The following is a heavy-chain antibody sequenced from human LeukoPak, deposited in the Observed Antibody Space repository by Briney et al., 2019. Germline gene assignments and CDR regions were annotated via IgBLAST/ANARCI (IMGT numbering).Heavy chain of an antibody. V-gene: IGHV4-34*01. J-gene: IGHJ4*02. CDR3: ARPSFDRTGYYFI. D-gene: IGHD3-22*01. CDR1: GGSFSGYY. Sequence: SETLSLTCAVYGGSFSGYYWSWIRQPPGKGLEWIGSIYYSGGTYYNPSLKSRLTISVDTSKNQFSLKLSSMTAADTAVYYCARPSFDRTGYYFIWGQGTLVTVSS. CDR2: IYYSGGT.